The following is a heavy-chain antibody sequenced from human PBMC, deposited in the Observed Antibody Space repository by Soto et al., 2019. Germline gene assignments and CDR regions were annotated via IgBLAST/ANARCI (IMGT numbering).Heavy chain of an antibody. V-gene: IGHV3-30*18. D-gene: IGHD1-26*01. CDR1: GFTFKSFA. Sequence: PGGSLRLSCAASGFTFKSFAMHWVRQAPGKGLEWVAFISDDGSNQYFADSVTGRCTISRDNSENRVSLQIDSLRPGDTAVYYCAKDLYSGSYSSYYFHHWGQGILVTVSS. CDR3: AKDLYSGSYSSYYFHH. J-gene: IGHJ4*02. CDR2: ISDDGSNQ.